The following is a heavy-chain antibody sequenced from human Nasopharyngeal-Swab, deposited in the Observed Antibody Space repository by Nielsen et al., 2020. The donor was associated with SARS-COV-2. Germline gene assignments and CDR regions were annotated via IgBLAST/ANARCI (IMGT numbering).Heavy chain of an antibody. CDR2: INSDDTSI. CDR1: GFAFSRYS. J-gene: IGHJ5*02. D-gene: IGHD2-8*01. Sequence: GESLKISCAASGFAFSRYSMNWVRQAPGKGLEWVAYINSDDTSIYYADSVKGRFTISRDNAKNSLYLQMNSLRAEDTAVYYCARDGQSRTNWFDPWGQGTVVTVSS. V-gene: IGHV3-48*04. CDR3: ARDGQSRTNWFDP.